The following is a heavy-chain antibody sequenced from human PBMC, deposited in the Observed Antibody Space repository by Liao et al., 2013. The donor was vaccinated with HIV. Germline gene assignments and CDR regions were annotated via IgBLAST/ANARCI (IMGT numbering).Heavy chain of an antibody. D-gene: IGHD3-16*01. J-gene: IGHJ2*01. V-gene: IGHV4-34*01. CDR3: ARDRCLGGIRECGFDL. CDR2: INHSGKT. Sequence: QVQLQQWGAGVLRPSDTLSLTCAVSGESLNDFYWTWIRQSPEKGLEWIGEINHSGKTDYNPSLKSRVTISVDASKNQFSLRLSSVTAADTAVYSCARDRCLGGIRECGFDLWGRGTLVTVSS. CDR1: GESLNDFY.